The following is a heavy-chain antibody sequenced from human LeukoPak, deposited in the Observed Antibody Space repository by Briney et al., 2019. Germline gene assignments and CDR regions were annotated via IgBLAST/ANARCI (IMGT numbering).Heavy chain of an antibody. CDR3: ARDFTGGEYFDS. D-gene: IGHD3-16*01. J-gene: IGHJ4*02. CDR1: GFTFSSFK. CDR2: ISPSSTYI. Sequence: GGSLRLSCAASGFTFSSFKMTWVRQAPGKGLEWVASISPSSTYIYYGDSLKGRVTFSRDNAKKLLFLHMSSLTPADTAVYYCARDFTGGEYFDSWGQGALVSVSS. V-gene: IGHV3-21*01.